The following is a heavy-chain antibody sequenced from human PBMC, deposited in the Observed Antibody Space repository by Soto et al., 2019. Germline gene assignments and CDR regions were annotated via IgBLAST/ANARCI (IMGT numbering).Heavy chain of an antibody. CDR1: GFTFSSYA. CDR2: ISYDGSNK. Sequence: GGSLRLSCAASGFTFSSYAMHWVRQAPGKGLEWVAVISYDGSNKYYADSVKGRFTISRDNSKNTLYLQMNSLRAEDTAVYYCARDSGIDGYNDPNFDYWGQGTLVTVSS. J-gene: IGHJ4*02. CDR3: ARDSGIDGYNDPNFDY. V-gene: IGHV3-30-3*01. D-gene: IGHD2-15*01.